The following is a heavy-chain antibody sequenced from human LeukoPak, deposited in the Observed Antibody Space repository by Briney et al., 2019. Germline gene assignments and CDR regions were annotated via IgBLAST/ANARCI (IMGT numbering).Heavy chain of an antibody. Sequence: PGGSLRLSCAASGFTFSSYAMHWVRQAPGKGLEWVAVIWYDGSNKYYADSVKGRFTISRDNSKNTLYLQMNSLRAEDTAVYYCAREGGELWFGELSYFDYWGQGTLVTVSS. CDR3: AREGGELWFGELSYFDY. J-gene: IGHJ4*02. CDR2: IWYDGSNK. V-gene: IGHV3-33*08. CDR1: GFTFSSYA. D-gene: IGHD3-10*01.